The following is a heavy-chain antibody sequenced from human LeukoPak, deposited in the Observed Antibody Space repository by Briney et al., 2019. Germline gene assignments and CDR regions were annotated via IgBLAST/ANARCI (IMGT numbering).Heavy chain of an antibody. CDR3: VKDPDPRYCSSTSCSPI. CDR2: IAGGGSST. J-gene: IGHJ3*02. D-gene: IGHD2-2*01. CDR1: GFTVSFYA. Sequence: PGGSLRLSCAASGFTVSFYAMSWVRQAPGKGLEWVSVIAGGGSSTYYADSVKGRFTNSRDNSKNTLYLQMNSLRVEDTAVYYCVKDPDPRYCSSTSCSPIWGQGTMVTVSS. V-gene: IGHV3-23*01.